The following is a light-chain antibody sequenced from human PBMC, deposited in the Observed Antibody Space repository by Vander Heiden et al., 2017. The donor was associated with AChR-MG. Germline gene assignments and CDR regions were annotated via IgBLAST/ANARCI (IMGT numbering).Light chain of an antibody. Sequence: DIVMTPSPDSLAVSPGERATITCQSSQSVLYSANSKNYVAWYQQKPGQPPKLLIYWASTREAGVPDRFSGSGSGTDFTRTISSLQAEDVAVYYCQQDDSTPLTFGGGTKVEIK. CDR1: QSVLYSANSKNY. CDR2: WAS. V-gene: IGKV4-1*01. CDR3: QQDDSTPLT. J-gene: IGKJ4*01.